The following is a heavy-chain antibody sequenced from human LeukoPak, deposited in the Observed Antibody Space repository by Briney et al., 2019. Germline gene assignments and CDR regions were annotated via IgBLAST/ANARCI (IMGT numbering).Heavy chain of an antibody. V-gene: IGHV3-48*04. Sequence: GGSLRLSCAASGFTFSSNSMNWVRQAPGKGLEWVSYISSTGGTIYYADSMKGRFTISRDNAKNTLYLQMNSLRAEDTAVYYCARVLQGEWFFDYWGQGTLVTVSS. CDR2: ISSTGGTI. D-gene: IGHD3-3*01. CDR3: ARVLQGEWFFDY. CDR1: GFTFSSNS. J-gene: IGHJ4*02.